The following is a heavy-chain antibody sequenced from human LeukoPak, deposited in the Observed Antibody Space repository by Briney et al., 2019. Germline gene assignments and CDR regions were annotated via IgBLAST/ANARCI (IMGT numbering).Heavy chain of an antibody. Sequence: SETLCLTCAVYGGSFGGYYWSWIRQPPGKGLEWIGEINHSGSTNYNPSLKSRVTISVDTSKNQFSLKLSSVTAADTAVYYCARDSYSSSSNDYWGQGTLVTVSS. J-gene: IGHJ4*02. CDR3: ARDSYSSSSNDY. V-gene: IGHV4-34*01. CDR1: GGSFGGYY. CDR2: INHSGST. D-gene: IGHD6-6*01.